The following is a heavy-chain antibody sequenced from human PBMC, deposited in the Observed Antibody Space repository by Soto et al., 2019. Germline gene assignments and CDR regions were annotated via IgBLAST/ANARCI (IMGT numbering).Heavy chain of an antibody. CDR1: GFTFSRVG. Sequence: PGGSLRLSCEASGFTFSRVGMNWVRQVPGKGLEWVASISSGSSDTWYADSAKGRFIISRDNAQNSLFLQMNTLRPEDTAMYYCARVAYWGPGTQVTVSS. CDR3: ARVAY. V-gene: IGHV3-21*01. J-gene: IGHJ4*02. CDR2: ISSGSSDT.